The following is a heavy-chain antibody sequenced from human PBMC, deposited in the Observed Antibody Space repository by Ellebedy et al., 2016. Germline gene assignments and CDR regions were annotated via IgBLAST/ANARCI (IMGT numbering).Heavy chain of an antibody. CDR2: INYSGST. J-gene: IGHJ4*02. Sequence: SETLSLXCAVYGGSFSGYYWSWIRQPPGKGLEWIGEINYSGSTNYNPSLKSRVTISVDTSKNQFSLKLSSVTAADTAVYYCARGSDYNLFDYWGQGTLVTVSS. CDR1: GGSFSGYY. D-gene: IGHD3-16*01. CDR3: ARGSDYNLFDY. V-gene: IGHV4-34*01.